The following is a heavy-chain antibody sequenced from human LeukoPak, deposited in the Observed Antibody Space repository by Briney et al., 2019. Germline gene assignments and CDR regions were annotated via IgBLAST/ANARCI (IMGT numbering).Heavy chain of an antibody. CDR1: GDSVSSGFF. CDR3: ARDFTRIRGQGWFDP. J-gene: IGHJ5*02. Sequence: SETLSLTCTVSGDSVSSGFFWGWIRQPPGKGLEWIGSVYYSGSTYYNPSLESQVTISIDPSKNQFSLKVGSVTAADTAMYYCARDFTRIRGQGWFDPWGQGTLVTVSS. V-gene: IGHV4-38-2*02. CDR2: VYYSGST. D-gene: IGHD3-10*01.